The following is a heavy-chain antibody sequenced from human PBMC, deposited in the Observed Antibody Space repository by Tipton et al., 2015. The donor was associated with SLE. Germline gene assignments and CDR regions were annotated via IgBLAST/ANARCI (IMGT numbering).Heavy chain of an antibody. J-gene: IGHJ4*02. D-gene: IGHD6-19*01. V-gene: IGHV3-43*01. Sequence: GSLRLSCAASGFTFDGYSMHWVRQPPGKGLEWVSLIRADGSYTYYADSVKGRFTISRDNGKNSLYLQMSSLTTEDTAFYYCAKEHNTGWPNFDYWGQGTLVIVSA. CDR2: IRADGSYT. CDR3: AKEHNTGWPNFDY. CDR1: GFTFDGYS.